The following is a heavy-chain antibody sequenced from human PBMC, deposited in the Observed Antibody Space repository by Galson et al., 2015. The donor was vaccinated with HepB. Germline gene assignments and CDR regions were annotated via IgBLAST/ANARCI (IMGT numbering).Heavy chain of an antibody. D-gene: IGHD6-19*01. CDR2: IYYSGNT. V-gene: IGHV4-30-4*01. Sequence: TLSLTCTVSGGSISGGDYYWTWIRQPPGKGLEWIGNIYYSGNTYYNSSLESRLTMSVDMPSNQFSLRLSSVNAADTAVYYCARSIAGAGGAAPIYYFYMDVWGRGTTVTVSS. CDR1: GGSISGGDYY. CDR3: ARSIAGAGGAAPIYYFYMDV. J-gene: IGHJ6*03.